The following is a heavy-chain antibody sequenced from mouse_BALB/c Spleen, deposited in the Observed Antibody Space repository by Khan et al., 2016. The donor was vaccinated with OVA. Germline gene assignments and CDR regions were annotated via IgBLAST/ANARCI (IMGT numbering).Heavy chain of an antibody. J-gene: IGHJ3*01. CDR1: GYTFTSYT. Sequence: VQLQQSGAELARPGASVKMSCKASGYTFTSYTIHWIKKRPGKGLEWIGYINPSNGYTNYNQKLKDKATLTTEKSSTTAYLKLSSLTSDDSAVYNCVRDGAYHRNDGWFAYWGQGTLVTVSA. CDR3: VRDGAYHRNDGWFAY. V-gene: IGHV1-4*01. D-gene: IGHD2-14*01. CDR2: INPSNGYT.